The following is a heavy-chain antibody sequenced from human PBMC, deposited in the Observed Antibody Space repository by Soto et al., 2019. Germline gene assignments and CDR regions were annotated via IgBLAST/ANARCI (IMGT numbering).Heavy chain of an antibody. V-gene: IGHV3-23*01. Sequence: GGSLRLSCAASGFTFSSYAMSWVRQAPGKGLEWVSAISGSGGSTYYADSVKGRFTISRDNSKNTLYLQMNSLRAEDTAVYYCAKDPSPGYYYCGMDVWGQGTTVTVSS. CDR1: GFTFSSYA. CDR3: AKDPSPGYYYCGMDV. D-gene: IGHD6-6*01. J-gene: IGHJ6*02. CDR2: ISGSGGST.